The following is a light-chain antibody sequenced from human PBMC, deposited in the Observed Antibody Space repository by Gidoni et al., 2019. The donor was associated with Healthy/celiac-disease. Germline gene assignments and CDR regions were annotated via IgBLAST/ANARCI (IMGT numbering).Light chain of an antibody. J-gene: IGLJ2*01. CDR1: SAHSNYA. Sequence: QLVLTQSPSASASLRASVRLTCTLSSAHSNYAIAWHQQQPERGPRYLMKLTNDGRHSNGDGIPDRFSGSSSGAERYLTISSLQSDDEADYYCQTWGTGIHVVFGGGTKLTVL. CDR2: LTNDGRH. CDR3: QTWGTGIHVV. V-gene: IGLV4-69*02.